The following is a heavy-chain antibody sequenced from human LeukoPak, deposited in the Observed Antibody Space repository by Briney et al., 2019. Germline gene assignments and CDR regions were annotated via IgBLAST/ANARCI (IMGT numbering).Heavy chain of an antibody. Sequence: SETLSLTCTVSGGPISSYYWSWIRQPPGKGLEWIGYIYYSGSTNYNPSLKSRVTISVDASKNQFSLKLSSVTAADTAVYYCARQRITIAWFDPWGQGTLVTVSS. V-gene: IGHV4-59*08. D-gene: IGHD3-10*01. CDR2: IYYSGST. CDR1: GGPISSYY. J-gene: IGHJ5*02. CDR3: ARQRITIAWFDP.